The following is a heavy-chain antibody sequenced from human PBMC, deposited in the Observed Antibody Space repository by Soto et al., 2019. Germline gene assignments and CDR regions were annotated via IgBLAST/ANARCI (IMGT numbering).Heavy chain of an antibody. CDR3: ARDLIGYGVDY. CDR2: INPNSGGT. CDR1: GYTFTGYY. V-gene: IGHV1-2*02. D-gene: IGHD5-18*01. Sequence: ASVKLSCKPSGYTFTGYYMHWVREAPGQGLEWMGWINPNSGGTNYAQKFQGRVTMTRDTSISTAYMELSGLRSDDTAVYYCARDLIGYGVDYWGQGTLVTVSS. J-gene: IGHJ4*02.